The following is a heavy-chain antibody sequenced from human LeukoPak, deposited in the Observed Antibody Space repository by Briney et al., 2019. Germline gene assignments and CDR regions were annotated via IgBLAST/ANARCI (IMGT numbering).Heavy chain of an antibody. D-gene: IGHD3-22*01. V-gene: IGHV4-34*01. CDR1: GGSFSGYY. CDR2: INHSGST. J-gene: IGHJ5*02. Sequence: PSETLSLTCAVYGGSFSGYYWSWIRQPPGKGLEWIGEINHSGSTNYNPSLKSRVTISVDTSKNQFSLKLSSVTAADTAVYYCARRAGKYYYDSSGYPWGQGTLVTVPS. CDR3: ARRAGKYYYDSSGYP.